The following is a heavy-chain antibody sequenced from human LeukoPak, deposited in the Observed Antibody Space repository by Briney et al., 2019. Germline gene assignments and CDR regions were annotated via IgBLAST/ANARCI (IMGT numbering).Heavy chain of an antibody. CDR3: ASSDYGGNLLPEYFQH. CDR2: ISSSSSTI. V-gene: IGHV3-48*04. D-gene: IGHD4-23*01. J-gene: IGHJ1*01. Sequence: GGSLRLSCAASGFTFSSYSMNWVRQAPGKGLEWVSYISSSSSTIYYADSVKGRFTISRDNAKNSLYLQMNSLRAEDTAVYYCASSDYGGNLLPEYFQHWGQGTLVTVSS. CDR1: GFTFSSYS.